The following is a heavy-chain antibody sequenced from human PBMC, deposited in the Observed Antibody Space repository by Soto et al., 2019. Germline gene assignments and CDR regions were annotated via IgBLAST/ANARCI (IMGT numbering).Heavy chain of an antibody. CDR2: ISSSGTYI. CDR3: ARLKPLRMIDGDDYGMDV. Sequence: EVQLVESGGGLVKPGGSLRLSCAAAGFSFSIYTMNWVRQAPGKGLEWVSSISSSGTYIYYADSVKGRFTISRDNAKNSLYLQMNSRRADDTAVYYWARLKPLRMIDGDDYGMDVWGQGTTVTGSS. V-gene: IGHV3-21*01. CDR1: GFSFSIYT. J-gene: IGHJ6*02. D-gene: IGHD3-16*01.